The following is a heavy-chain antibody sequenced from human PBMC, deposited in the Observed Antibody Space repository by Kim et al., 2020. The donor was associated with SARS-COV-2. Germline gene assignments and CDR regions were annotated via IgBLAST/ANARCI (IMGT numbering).Heavy chain of an antibody. CDR3: TTPAMISSRAGY. D-gene: IGHD3-22*01. J-gene: IGHJ4*02. CDR1: GFTFNDAW. CDR2: IKSKAEGSTT. V-gene: IGHV3-15*01. Sequence: GGSLRLSCAASGFTFNDAWMSWVRQAPGKGLEWVGRIKSKAEGSTTAYAAPVRGRFTISRDESKNTLYLQMNSLKTEDTGVYYCTTPAMISSRAGYWGQGTLVTVSS.